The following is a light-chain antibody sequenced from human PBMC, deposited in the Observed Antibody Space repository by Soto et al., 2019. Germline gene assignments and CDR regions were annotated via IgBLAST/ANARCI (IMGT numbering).Light chain of an antibody. J-gene: IGLJ1*01. CDR1: SSDVGGYNY. Sequence: QSALTQPASVSGSPGQSITISCTGTSSDVGGYNYVSWYQQHPGKAPKLMIYDVSNRPSGVSNRFSGSKSGNTASLTISGLQADDDADYYCSSYPRSSTPEDDVFGTGTKLTVL. CDR3: SSYPRSSTPEDDV. CDR2: DVS. V-gene: IGLV2-14*01.